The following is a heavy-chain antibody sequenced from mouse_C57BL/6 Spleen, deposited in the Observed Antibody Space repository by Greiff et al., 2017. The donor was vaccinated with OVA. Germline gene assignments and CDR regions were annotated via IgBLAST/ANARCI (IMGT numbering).Heavy chain of an antibody. CDR3: ARGEFITTVVAPFAY. CDR2: IDPSDSET. J-gene: IGHJ3*01. CDR1: GYTFTSYW. V-gene: IGHV1-52*01. Sequence: QVQLKQSGAELVRPGSSVKLSCKASGYTFTSYWMHWVKQRPIQGLEWIGNIDPSDSETHYNQKFKDKATLTVDKSSSTAYMQLSSLTSEDSAVYYCARGEFITTVVAPFAYWGQGTLVTVSA. D-gene: IGHD1-1*01.